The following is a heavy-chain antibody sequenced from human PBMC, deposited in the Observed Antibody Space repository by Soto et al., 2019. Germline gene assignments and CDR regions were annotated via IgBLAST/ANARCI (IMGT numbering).Heavy chain of an antibody. J-gene: IGHJ6*02. D-gene: IGHD1-26*01. CDR1: GFTFSSYW. V-gene: IGHV3-7*03. CDR3: ARDMGSGSYYVYGMDV. Sequence: GGSLRLSCAASGFTFSSYWMSWVRQAPGKGLEWVANIKQDGSEKYYVDSVKGRFTISRDNAKNSLYLQMNSLRAEDTAVYYCARDMGSGSYYVYGMDVWGQGTTVTVSS. CDR2: IKQDGSEK.